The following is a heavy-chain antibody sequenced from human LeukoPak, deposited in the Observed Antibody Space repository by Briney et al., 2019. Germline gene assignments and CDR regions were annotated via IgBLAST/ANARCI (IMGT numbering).Heavy chain of an antibody. J-gene: IGHJ4*02. Sequence: SETPSLTCTVSGGSISSYYWSWIRQPPGKGLEWIGYIYYSGSTNYNPSLKSRVTISVDTSKNQFSLKLSSVTAADTAVYYCARDLGMYYFDYWGQGTLVTVSS. CDR3: ARDLGMYYFDY. CDR1: GGSISSYY. CDR2: IYYSGST. V-gene: IGHV4-59*01.